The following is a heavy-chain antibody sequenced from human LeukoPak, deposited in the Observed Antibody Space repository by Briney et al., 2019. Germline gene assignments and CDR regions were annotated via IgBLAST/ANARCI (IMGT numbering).Heavy chain of an antibody. CDR1: GFTFSSYA. CDR3: AREPGGATTLDY. J-gene: IGHJ4*02. V-gene: IGHV3-30-3*01. D-gene: IGHD1-26*01. Sequence: PGGSLRLSCAASGFTFSSYAMHWVRQAPGKGLEWVAVISYDGSNKYYADSVKGRFTISRDNSKNTLYLQMNSLRAEDTAVYYCAREPGGATTLDYWGQGTLVTVSS. CDR2: ISYDGSNK.